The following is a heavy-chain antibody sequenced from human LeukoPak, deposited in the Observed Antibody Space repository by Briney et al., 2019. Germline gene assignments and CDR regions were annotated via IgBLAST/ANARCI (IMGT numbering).Heavy chain of an antibody. CDR3: ARGSRPITMIDDAFDI. CDR2: VSSNVNKM. D-gene: IGHD3-22*01. V-gene: IGHV3-21*06. J-gene: IGHJ3*02. Sequence: GGSLRLSCAASGFSFSSHTMNWVRQAPGKGLEWVACVSSNVNKMYYAESVRGRFTVSKDNAGNSLSLQMDSLRAEDTAVSYCARGSRPITMIDDAFDIWGQGTMVTVSS. CDR1: GFSFSSHT.